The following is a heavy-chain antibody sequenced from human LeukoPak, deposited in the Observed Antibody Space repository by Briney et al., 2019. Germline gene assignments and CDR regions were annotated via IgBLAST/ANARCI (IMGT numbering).Heavy chain of an antibody. Sequence: GGSLRLSCAASGFTFSSYAMHWVRQAPGKGLEWVAVISYDGSNKYYADSMKGRFTISRDNSKNTLYLQMNSLRAEDTAVYYCASYLTSIPSGMDVWGQGTTVTVSS. CDR3: ASYLTSIPSGMDV. V-gene: IGHV3-30-3*01. D-gene: IGHD2/OR15-2a*01. CDR2: ISYDGSNK. CDR1: GFTFSSYA. J-gene: IGHJ6*02.